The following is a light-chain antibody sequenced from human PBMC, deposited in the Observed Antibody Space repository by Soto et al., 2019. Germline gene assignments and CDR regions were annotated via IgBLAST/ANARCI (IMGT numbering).Light chain of an antibody. CDR2: GAS. V-gene: IGKV3-15*01. CDR1: QSVSSN. J-gene: IGKJ2*01. Sequence: EIVMTQPPATLSLSPGERATLSCRASQSVSSNLAWYQQKPGQAPRLLIYGASTRATGVPARFSGSGSGTEFTLTISTLQSEDFAVYYCQQYDNWPPYTFGQGTKVDIK. CDR3: QQYDNWPPYT.